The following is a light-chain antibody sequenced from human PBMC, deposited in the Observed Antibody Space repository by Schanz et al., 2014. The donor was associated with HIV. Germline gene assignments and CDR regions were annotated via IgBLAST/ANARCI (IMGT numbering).Light chain of an antibody. J-gene: IGKJ1*01. CDR3: LQDYTYRWA. Sequence: DIQLTQSPSFLSASVGDRVTITCRASQGISSYLAWYQQKPGKAPKLLIYAASTLQSGVPSRFSGSGSGTEFTLTISSLHPEDFATYYCLQDYTYRWAFGQGTRVDVK. V-gene: IGKV1-9*01. CDR2: AAS. CDR1: QGISSY.